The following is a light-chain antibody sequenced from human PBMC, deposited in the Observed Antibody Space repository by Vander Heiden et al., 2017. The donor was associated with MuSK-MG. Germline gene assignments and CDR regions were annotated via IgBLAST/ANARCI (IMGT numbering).Light chain of an antibody. CDR1: QSISSW. CDR2: KAS. V-gene: IGKV1-5*03. J-gene: IGKJ2*02. CDR3: QQDNSYPCT. Sequence: DIQMTQFPSTLSASVGDRVTITCRASQSISSWLAWYQQKPGKAPKLLIYKASSLESGVPSRFSGSGSGTEFTLTISSLQPDDFATYYCQQDNSYPCTFGQGTKLEIK.